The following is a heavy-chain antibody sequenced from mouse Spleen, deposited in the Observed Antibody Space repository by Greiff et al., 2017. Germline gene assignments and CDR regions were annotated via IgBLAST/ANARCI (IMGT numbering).Heavy chain of an antibody. Sequence: VHLVESGAGLVKPGGSLKLSCAASGFTFSDYGMHWVRQAPEKGLEWVAYISSGSSTTYYADTVKGRFTISRDNAKNTLFLQMTSLRSEDTAMYYCARGGVYAFAYWGQGTLVTVSA. D-gene: IGHD1-1*01. CDR1: GFTFSDYG. V-gene: IGHV5-17*01. CDR2: ISSGSSTT. CDR3: ARGGVYAFAY. J-gene: IGHJ3*01.